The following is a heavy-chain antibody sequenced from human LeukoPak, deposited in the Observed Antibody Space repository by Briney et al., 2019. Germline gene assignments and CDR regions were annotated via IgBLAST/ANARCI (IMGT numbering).Heavy chain of an antibody. CDR3: ARGDYYASGTLDY. D-gene: IGHD3-10*01. V-gene: IGHV4-4*07. CDR2: IYTNGNS. CDR1: GFTFTNYC. Sequence: GSLRLSCAASGFTFTNYCMSWVRQPAGKGLEWIGRIYTNGNSNYNPSLKSRVTISIDTSKNQFSLRLSSVTAADTAVYYCARGDYYASGTLDYWGQGTLVTVSS. J-gene: IGHJ4*02.